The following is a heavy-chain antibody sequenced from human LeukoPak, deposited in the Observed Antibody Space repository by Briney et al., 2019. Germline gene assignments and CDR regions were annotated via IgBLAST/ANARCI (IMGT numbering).Heavy chain of an antibody. CDR2: ISAYNGNT. CDR1: GYTFTSYG. J-gene: IGHJ4*02. D-gene: IGHD2-15*01. Sequence: ASVKVSCTASGYTFTSYGISWVRQAPGQGLEWMGWISAYNGNTNYAQKLQGRVTMTTDTSTSTAYMELRSLRSDDTAVYYCARDLYSPESASVFSCDYWGQGTLVTVSS. CDR3: ARDLYSPESASVFSCDY. V-gene: IGHV1-18*01.